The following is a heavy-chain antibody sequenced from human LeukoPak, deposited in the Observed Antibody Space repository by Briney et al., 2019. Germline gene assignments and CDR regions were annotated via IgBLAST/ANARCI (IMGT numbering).Heavy chain of an antibody. D-gene: IGHD6-19*01. J-gene: IGHJ4*02. Sequence: SETLSLTCTVSGGSISSYYWSWIRQPPGKGLEWIGYIYYSGSTNYNPSLKSRVTISVDTSKNQFSLKLSSVTAADTAVYYCARDGDSSGWTRSDYWGQGTLVTVSS. CDR1: GGSISSYY. V-gene: IGHV4-59*01. CDR2: IYYSGST. CDR3: ARDGDSSGWTRSDY.